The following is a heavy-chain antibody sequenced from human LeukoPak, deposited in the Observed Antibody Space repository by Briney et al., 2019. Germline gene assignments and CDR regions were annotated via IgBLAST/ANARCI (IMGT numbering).Heavy chain of an antibody. D-gene: IGHD5-24*01. CDR1: GFSFSSYA. J-gene: IGHJ3*02. CDR3: AQTRIRTATDINRRPFDR. CDR2: ISGNGGTT. Sequence: GGSLRLSCTASGFSFSSYAMSWVRRAPGKGLEWVSSISGNGGTTYYADSVKGRFTISRDGSSNALYFRISSLSVEDTAVYQWAQTRIRTATDINRRPFDRWGQGTVVTVSS. V-gene: IGHV3-23*01.